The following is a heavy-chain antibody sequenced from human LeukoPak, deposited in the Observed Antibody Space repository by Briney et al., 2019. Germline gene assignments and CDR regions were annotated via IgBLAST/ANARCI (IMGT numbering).Heavy chain of an antibody. CDR1: GFTFSDYY. D-gene: IGHD5-18*01. CDR2: ISSSGSTI. V-gene: IGHV3-11*01. Sequence: GGSLRLSCAASGFTFSDYYMSWIRQAPGKGLEWVSYISSSGSTIYYADSVKGRFTISRDNAKNSLYLQMSSLRAEDTAVYYCARDSGYSYGPHAFDIWGQGTMVTVSS. CDR3: ARDSGYSYGPHAFDI. J-gene: IGHJ3*02.